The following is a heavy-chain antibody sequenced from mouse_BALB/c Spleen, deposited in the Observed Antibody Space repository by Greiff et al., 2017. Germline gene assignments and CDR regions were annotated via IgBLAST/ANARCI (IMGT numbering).Heavy chain of an antibody. CDR3: ARSPYYAMDY. J-gene: IGHJ4*01. D-gene: IGHD6-5*01. CDR2: IYPGSGST. Sequence: VQLQQPGAELVKPGTSVKLSCKASGYNFTSYWINWVKLRPGQGLEWIGDIYPGSGSTNYNEKFKSKATLTVDTSSSTAYMQLSSLASEDSALYYCARSPYYAMDYWGQGTSVTVSS. V-gene: IGHV1-55*01. CDR1: GYNFTSYW.